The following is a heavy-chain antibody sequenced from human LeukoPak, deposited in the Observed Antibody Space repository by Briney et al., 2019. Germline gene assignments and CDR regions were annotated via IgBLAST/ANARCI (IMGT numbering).Heavy chain of an antibody. Sequence: SETLSLTCTVSGGSISSGTYYWAWIRQPPGKGLEWIGTIYHSGSTYYNPSLKSRVTISVDTSKNQFSLNLTSLTAADTAVYYCARDRKYYYHMDVWGKGTTVTVSS. D-gene: IGHD1-14*01. CDR3: ARDRKYYYHMDV. CDR2: IYHSGST. CDR1: GGSISSGTYY. V-gene: IGHV4-39*07. J-gene: IGHJ6*03.